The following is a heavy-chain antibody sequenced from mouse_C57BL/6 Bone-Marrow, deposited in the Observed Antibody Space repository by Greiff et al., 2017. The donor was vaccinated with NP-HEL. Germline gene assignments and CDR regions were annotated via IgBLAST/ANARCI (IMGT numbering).Heavy chain of an antibody. Sequence: EVQLQQSGGGLVQPGGSMKLSCVASGFTFSNYWMNWVRQSPEKGLEWVAQIRLKSGNYATHYEESVKGRFTISRDDAKSSVYLHMNNLRDEDTGIYYCTGTAQDSWFAYWGQGTLVTVSA. D-gene: IGHD3-2*02. CDR3: TGTAQDSWFAY. V-gene: IGHV6-3*01. CDR2: IRLKSGNYAT. J-gene: IGHJ3*01. CDR1: GFTFSNYW.